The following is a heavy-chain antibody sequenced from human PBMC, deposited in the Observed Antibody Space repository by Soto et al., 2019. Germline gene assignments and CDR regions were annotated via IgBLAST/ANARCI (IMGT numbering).Heavy chain of an antibody. CDR2: INHSGST. CDR1: GGSFSGYY. J-gene: IGHJ6*02. V-gene: IGHV4-34*01. CDR3: AAASGGMDV. Sequence: PSETLSLTCAVYGGSFSGYYLSWIRQPPGKGLEWIGEINHSGSTNYNPSLKSRVTISVDTSKNQFSLKLSSVTAADTAVYYCAAASGGMDVWGQGTTVTVSS. D-gene: IGHD1-26*01.